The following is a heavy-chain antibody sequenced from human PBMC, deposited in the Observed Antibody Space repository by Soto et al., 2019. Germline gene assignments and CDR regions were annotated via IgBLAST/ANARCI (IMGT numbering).Heavy chain of an antibody. J-gene: IGHJ6*02. Sequence: SETLSLTCAVYGGSFSGYYWTWIRQPPGKGLGWIGEINHSGSTNYNPSLKSRVTMSIDTSQNQLSLKVTSVTAADTAVYYCAGPSGAHYYYYGMDVWGQGTTVTVSS. CDR1: GGSFSGYY. CDR3: AGPSGAHYYYYGMDV. CDR2: INHSGST. D-gene: IGHD2-15*01. V-gene: IGHV4-34*01.